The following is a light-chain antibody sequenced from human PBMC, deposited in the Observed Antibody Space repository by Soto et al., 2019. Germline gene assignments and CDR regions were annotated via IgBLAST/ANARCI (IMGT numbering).Light chain of an antibody. CDR2: EVN. CDR3: CSYATTTL. V-gene: IGLV2-23*02. CDR1: SSDVGSYDL. J-gene: IGLJ2*01. Sequence: QSALTQPASVSGSPGQSITISCTGTSSDVGSYDLVSWYQQHPGNAPKLMIYEVNKRPSGVSNRFSGSKSGNTASLTISGLQAEDEADYYCCSYATTTLFGGGTKGTV.